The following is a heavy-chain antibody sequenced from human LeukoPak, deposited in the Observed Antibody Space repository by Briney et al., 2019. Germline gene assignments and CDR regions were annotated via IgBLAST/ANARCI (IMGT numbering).Heavy chain of an antibody. Sequence: SETLSLTCAVSGASISGNSFYWGWVRQPPGKGLEWTGNIYYTGITYYNPSGKCPVTISVATSKNQFSLRLNSVTAADTAIYYCASPGVTTFDYWGQGTLVTVSS. V-gene: IGHV4-39*01. D-gene: IGHD3-22*01. CDR2: IYYTGIT. J-gene: IGHJ4*02. CDR1: GASISGNSFY. CDR3: ASPGVTTFDY.